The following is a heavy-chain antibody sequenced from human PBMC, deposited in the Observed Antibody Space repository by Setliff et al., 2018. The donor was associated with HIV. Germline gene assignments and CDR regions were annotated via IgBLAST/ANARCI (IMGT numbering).Heavy chain of an antibody. CDR1: GGSINNYY. CDR3: ARGSYTVRIDY. Sequence: SETLSLTCTVSGGSINNYYWSWMRQSPGKGLEWIGYIHSSGPTNYNPSLKSRVSISVDTSKNQFSLRLSSVTAADTAVYYCARGSYTVRIDYWGQGTRVTVSS. J-gene: IGHJ4*02. V-gene: IGHV4-4*09. CDR2: IHSSGPT. D-gene: IGHD3-10*01.